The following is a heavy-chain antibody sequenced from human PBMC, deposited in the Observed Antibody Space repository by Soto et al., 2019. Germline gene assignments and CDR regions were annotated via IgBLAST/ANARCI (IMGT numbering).Heavy chain of an antibody. CDR2: IYSGGST. D-gene: IGHD3-16*02. CDR1: GFTVSINY. V-gene: IGHV3-53*01. Sequence: GGSLRLSCAASGFTVSINYMIWLRHAPGKVLEWVSVIYSGGSTYYADSVKGRFTISRDNTKNTLYLQMNSLRAEDTAVYYCAIDGRYSRSDYWGQGTLVTVSS. CDR3: AIDGRYSRSDY. J-gene: IGHJ4*02.